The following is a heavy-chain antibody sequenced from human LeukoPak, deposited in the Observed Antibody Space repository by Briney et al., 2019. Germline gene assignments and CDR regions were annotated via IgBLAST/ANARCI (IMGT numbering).Heavy chain of an antibody. Sequence: SVKVSCKASGGTFSSYAISWVRQAPGQGLEWMGRIIPILGIANYAQKFQGRVTITADKSTSTAYMELSRLRSDDTAVYYCARQRTVRFSSQLFQHWGQGTLVTVSS. CDR2: IIPILGIA. D-gene: IGHD4-17*01. CDR1: GGTFSSYA. J-gene: IGHJ1*01. CDR3: ARQRTVRFSSQLFQH. V-gene: IGHV1-69*04.